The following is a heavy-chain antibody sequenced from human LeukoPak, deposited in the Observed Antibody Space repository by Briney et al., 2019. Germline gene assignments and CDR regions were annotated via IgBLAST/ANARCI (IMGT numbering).Heavy chain of an antibody. J-gene: IGHJ4*02. CDR1: GFTFSSYW. CDR2: INSDGSST. CDR3: ARGSSGRSDY. D-gene: IGHD1-26*01. Sequence: PGGSMRLSCAASGFTFSSYWMHWVRKAPGKGLVWVSRINSDGSSTSYAGSVKGRFTISRDNAKNTLYLQMNSLRAEDTAVYYCARGSSGRSDYWGQGTLVTVSS. V-gene: IGHV3-74*01.